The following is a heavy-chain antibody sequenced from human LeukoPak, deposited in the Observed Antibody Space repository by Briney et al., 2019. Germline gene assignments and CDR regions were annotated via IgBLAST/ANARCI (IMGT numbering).Heavy chain of an antibody. V-gene: IGHV3-73*01. Sequence: PGGSLRLSCAASGFTFSGSAMHWVRQSPGKGLGWVGRIRSKANDHATAYAASVRGRFAISRDDSKNTAYLQMNSLKTEDTAVYYCTRRLMTTVNDYWGQGTLVTVSS. J-gene: IGHJ4*02. CDR2: IRSKANDHAT. CDR3: TRRLMTTVNDY. D-gene: IGHD4-17*01. CDR1: GFTFSGSA.